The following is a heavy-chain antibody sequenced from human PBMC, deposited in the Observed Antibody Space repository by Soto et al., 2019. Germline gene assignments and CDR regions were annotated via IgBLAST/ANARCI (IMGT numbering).Heavy chain of an antibody. CDR3: ARDLDTATSRGAFDI. CDR1: GGPISSGDYY. Sequence: QVQLQESGPGLVKSSQTLSLTCTVSGGPISSGDYYWTWIRQPPGKGLEWIGYIYHSGSTYYNPSLRSRATISMDTSKNHFSLKLSSVTAADTAVYYCARDLDTATSRGAFDIWGQGTMVTVSS. D-gene: IGHD5-18*01. CDR2: IYHSGST. J-gene: IGHJ3*02. V-gene: IGHV4-30-4*01.